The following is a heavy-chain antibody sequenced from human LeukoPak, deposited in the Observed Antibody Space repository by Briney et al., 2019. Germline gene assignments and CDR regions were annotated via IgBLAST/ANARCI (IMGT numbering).Heavy chain of an antibody. CDR2: VYSGGST. J-gene: IGHJ4*02. D-gene: IGHD4-11*01. V-gene: IGHV3-53*01. Sequence: GGSLRLSCAASGFTVSSNYMSWVRQAPGKGLEWVSVVYSGGSTYYADSVKGRFTISRDNSKNTLYLQMNSLRAEDTAVYYCASATVSYSSFDYWGQGTLVTVFS. CDR1: GFTVSSNY. CDR3: ASATVSYSSFDY.